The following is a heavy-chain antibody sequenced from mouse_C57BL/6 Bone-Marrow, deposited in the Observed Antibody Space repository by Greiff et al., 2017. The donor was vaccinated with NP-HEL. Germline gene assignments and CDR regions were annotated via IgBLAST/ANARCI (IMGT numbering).Heavy chain of an antibody. CDR1: GYAFTNYL. J-gene: IGHJ4*01. Sequence: LVESGAELVRPGPSVKVSCKASGYAFTNYLIEWVKQRPGQGLEWIGVINPGSGGTNYNEKFKGKATLTADKSSSTAYLQLSSLTSEDSAVYFCARKRILRYYAMDYWGQGTSVTVSS. D-gene: IGHD1-1*01. V-gene: IGHV1-54*01. CDR3: ARKRILRYYAMDY. CDR2: INPGSGGT.